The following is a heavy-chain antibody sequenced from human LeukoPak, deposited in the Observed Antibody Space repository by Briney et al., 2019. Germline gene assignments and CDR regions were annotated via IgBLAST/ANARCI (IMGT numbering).Heavy chain of an antibody. V-gene: IGHV3-23*01. Sequence: QSGGSLRLSCAASGFTFSSYAMSWVRQAPGKGLEWVSAISGSGGSTYYADSVKGRFTISRDNSKNTLYLQMNSLRAEDTAVYYCALATAHQYSSGWYGMDYWGQGTLVTVSS. J-gene: IGHJ4*02. CDR3: ALATAHQYSSGWYGMDY. D-gene: IGHD6-19*01. CDR1: GFTFSSYA. CDR2: ISGSGGST.